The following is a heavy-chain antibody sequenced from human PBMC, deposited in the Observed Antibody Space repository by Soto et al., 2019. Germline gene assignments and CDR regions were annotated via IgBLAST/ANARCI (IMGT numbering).Heavy chain of an antibody. CDR2: IYYSGST. Sequence: ETLSPTGPVSGASISSSSYYWGWIRQPPGKGLEWIGSIYYSGSTYYNPSLKSRVTISVDTSKNQFSLKLSSVTAADTAVYYCARHEGRPYYYGSGSPSQFDYWGQGTLVTVYS. J-gene: IGHJ4*02. V-gene: IGHV4-39*01. CDR1: GASISSSSYY. CDR3: ARHEGRPYYYGSGSPSQFDY. D-gene: IGHD3-10*01.